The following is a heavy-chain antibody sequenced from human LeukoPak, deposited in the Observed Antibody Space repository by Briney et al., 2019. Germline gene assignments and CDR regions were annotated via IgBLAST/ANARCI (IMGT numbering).Heavy chain of an antibody. J-gene: IGHJ4*02. Sequence: GGSLRLSCAASGFTFSSYGMHWVRQAPGKGLEWVAVISYDGSNKYYADSVKGRFTISRDNSKNTLYLQMNSLRAEDTAVYYCARDAKITMREGDFDYWGQGTLVTVSS. CDR3: ARDAKITMREGDFDY. D-gene: IGHD3-22*01. CDR2: ISYDGSNK. V-gene: IGHV3-30*03. CDR1: GFTFSSYG.